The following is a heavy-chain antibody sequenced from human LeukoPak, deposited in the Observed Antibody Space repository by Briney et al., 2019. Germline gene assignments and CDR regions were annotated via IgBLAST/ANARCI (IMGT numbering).Heavy chain of an antibody. CDR1: RGSSSAYY. V-gene: IGHV4-34*01. Sequence: SETLSLTCAVYRGSSSAYYWSWVRQSPGKGLEWIAEINHRGDINYNPSVKSRVTISVDTSKNQFSLKVTSLTAADTAIYYCARGPTISETGYFDYWGQGTLVTVSS. CDR2: INHRGDI. CDR3: ARGPTISETGYFDY. J-gene: IGHJ4*03. D-gene: IGHD1-1*01.